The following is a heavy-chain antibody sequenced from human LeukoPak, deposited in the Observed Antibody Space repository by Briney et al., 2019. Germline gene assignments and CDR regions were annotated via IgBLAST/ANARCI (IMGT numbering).Heavy chain of an antibody. CDR3: ARIAARGY. J-gene: IGHJ4*02. D-gene: IGHD6-25*01. CDR1: GFTVSSNY. Sequence: PGGSLRLSCAASGFTVSSNYMSWVRQAPGKGLEWVSVIYSGGSTYYADSAKGRFSISRDNSKNTVYLKMTSLGADDTAVYYRARIAARGYWGQGTLVTVSS. CDR2: IYSGGST. V-gene: IGHV3-66*01.